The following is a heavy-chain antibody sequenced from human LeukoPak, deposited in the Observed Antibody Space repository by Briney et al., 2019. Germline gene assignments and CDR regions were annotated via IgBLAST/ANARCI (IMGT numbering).Heavy chain of an antibody. Sequence: NSSETLSLTCTVSGGSISSSSFYWGWIRQPPGKGLEWIGTIYYSGSTYYNPSLKSRVTMSVDTSKNQFSLKLSSVTAADTAVYSCARVVGYFDYWGHGTLVTVSS. D-gene: IGHD6-6*01. CDR1: GGSISSSSFY. V-gene: IGHV4-39*07. CDR2: IYYSGST. J-gene: IGHJ4*01. CDR3: ARVVGYFDY.